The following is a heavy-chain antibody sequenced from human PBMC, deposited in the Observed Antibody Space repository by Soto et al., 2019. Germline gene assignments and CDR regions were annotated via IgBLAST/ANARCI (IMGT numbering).Heavy chain of an antibody. CDR1: GFSFSGHW. D-gene: IGHD2-2*01. CDR3: AREAGYCSRTSCYRRAFDT. CDR2: INTDGGNS. J-gene: IGHJ3*02. Sequence: EVQLVESGGDLVQPGGSLRLSCAASGFSFSGHWMHWVRQVPGKGLEWVSRINTDGGNSAYADSVKGRFTISRDNAKNPLYLQMNGLRAADTAVYYCAREAGYCSRTSCYRRAFDTWGQGTTVTVSS. V-gene: IGHV3-74*03.